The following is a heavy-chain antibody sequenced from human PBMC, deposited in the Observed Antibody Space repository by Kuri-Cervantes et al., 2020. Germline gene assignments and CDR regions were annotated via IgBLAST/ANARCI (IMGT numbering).Heavy chain of an antibody. V-gene: IGHV3-11*04. CDR1: GFTFSDYY. D-gene: IGHD3-10*01. J-gene: IGHJ4*02. CDR2: ISSSGSTI. Sequence: GESLKISCAASGFTFSDYYMSWIRQAPGKGLEWVSYISSSGSTIYYADSVKGRFTISRDNAKNSLYLQMNSLRAEDTAVYYCARALIYGSGSPGGYWGQGTLVTVSS. CDR3: ARALIYGSGSPGGY.